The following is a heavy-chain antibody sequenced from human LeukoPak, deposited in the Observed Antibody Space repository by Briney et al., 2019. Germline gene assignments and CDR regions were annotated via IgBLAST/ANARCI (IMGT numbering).Heavy chain of an antibody. CDR1: GFTFSSYS. CDR3: ARVERGSLYYYDSSGHFDY. CDR2: ISSSSSYI. Sequence: PGGSLRLSCAASGFTFSSYSMNWVRQAPGKGLEWVSSISSSSSYIYYADSVKGRFTISRDNAKNSLYLQMNSLRAEDTAVYYCARVERGSLYYYDSSGHFDYWGQGTLVTVSS. D-gene: IGHD3-22*01. J-gene: IGHJ4*02. V-gene: IGHV3-21*01.